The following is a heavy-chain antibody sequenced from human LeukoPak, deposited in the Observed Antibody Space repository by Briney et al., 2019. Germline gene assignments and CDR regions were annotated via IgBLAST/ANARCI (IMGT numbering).Heavy chain of an antibody. CDR3: ARGIRWLQLSYFDY. J-gene: IGHJ4*02. V-gene: IGHV4-31*03. Sequence: HPSQTLSRTCSVSGGSISSGVYYWSWIRQHPGKGLEWIGYIYYSGRTYYNSSLKSRVTISVDTSKNQFSLKLSSVTAADTAVYYCARGIRWLQLSYFDYWGQGTLVTVSS. CDR1: GGSISSGVYY. D-gene: IGHD5-24*01. CDR2: IYYSGRT.